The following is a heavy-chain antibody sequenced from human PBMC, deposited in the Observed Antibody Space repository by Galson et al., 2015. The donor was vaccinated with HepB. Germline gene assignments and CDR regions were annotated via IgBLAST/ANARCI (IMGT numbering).Heavy chain of an antibody. Sequence: PALVKPTQTLTLTCTFSGFPLTTDGACVSWIRQPPGKALEWLALIDWDDNKYYRTSLKTRLTISKDTSKSQVVLTVSNMDPVDTATYYCARCRGGYYYYFYMDVWGKGTTVTVSS. J-gene: IGHJ6*03. D-gene: IGHD3-10*01. CDR2: IDWDDNK. CDR3: ARCRGGYYYYFYMDV. V-gene: IGHV2-70*01. CDR1: GFPLTTDGAC.